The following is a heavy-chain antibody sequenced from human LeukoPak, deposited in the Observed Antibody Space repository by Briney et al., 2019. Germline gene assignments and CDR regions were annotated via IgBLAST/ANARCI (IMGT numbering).Heavy chain of an antibody. D-gene: IGHD3-3*01. J-gene: IGHJ1*01. Sequence: SETLSLTCAVYGGSFSGYYWSWIRQPPGKGLEWIGEINHSGSTNYNPPLKSRVTISVDTSKNQFSLKLSSVTAADTAVYYCASYRYGVKYFQHWGQGTLVTVSS. CDR2: INHSGST. V-gene: IGHV4-34*01. CDR3: ASYRYGVKYFQH. CDR1: GGSFSGYY.